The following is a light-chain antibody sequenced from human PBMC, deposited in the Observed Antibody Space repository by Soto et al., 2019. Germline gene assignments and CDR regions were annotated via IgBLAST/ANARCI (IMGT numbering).Light chain of an antibody. CDR3: QSYDSSLSGFVV. CDR2: GNI. J-gene: IGLJ2*01. V-gene: IGLV2-14*03. Sequence: QSALTQPASVSGSPGQSITISCTGTSSDVGGYDYVSWYQHHPGRAPKLLIYGNINRPSGVPDRFSGSKSGTSASLAITGLQAEDEADYYCQSYDSSLSGFVVFGGGTQLTVL. CDR1: SSDVGGYDY.